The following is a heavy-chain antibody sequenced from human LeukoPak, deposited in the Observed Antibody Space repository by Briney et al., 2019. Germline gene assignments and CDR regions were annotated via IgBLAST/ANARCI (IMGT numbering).Heavy chain of an antibody. CDR1: GFTFSSYW. D-gene: IGHD3-10*01. J-gene: IGHJ5*02. CDR2: IKQDGSEK. V-gene: IGHV3-7*01. CDR3: ARSIYGSGSYYSENWFDP. Sequence: GGSLRLSCAASGFTFSSYWMSWVRQAPGKGLEWVANIKQDGSEKYYVDSVKGRFTLSRDNAKNSLYLQMNSLRAEDTAVYYCARSIYGSGSYYSENWFDPWGQGTLVTVSS.